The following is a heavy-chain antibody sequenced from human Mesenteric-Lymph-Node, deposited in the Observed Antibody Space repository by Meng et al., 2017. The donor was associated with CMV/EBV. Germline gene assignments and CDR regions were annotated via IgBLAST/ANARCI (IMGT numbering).Heavy chain of an antibody. J-gene: IGHJ6*02. V-gene: IGHV1-2*02. CDR2: INPNSGAT. CDR1: GYTFTGYY. D-gene: IGHD6-19*01. Sequence: ASVKVSCKAFGYTFTGYYMHWVRQAPGQGLEWMGWINPNSGATNSAQKFQGRVTMTRDTSINTVYMELSRLRSDDTAVYYCAAHHDSNGWYLNMDVWGQGTTVTVSS. CDR3: AAHHDSNGWYLNMDV.